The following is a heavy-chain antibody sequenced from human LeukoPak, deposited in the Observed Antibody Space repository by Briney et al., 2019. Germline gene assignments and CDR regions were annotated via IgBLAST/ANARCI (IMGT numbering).Heavy chain of an antibody. D-gene: IGHD3-9*01. J-gene: IGHJ4*02. CDR1: GYTFTGYY. CDR3: ARKYYDISTAFDY. V-gene: IGHV1-2*02. CDR2: INPNSGGT. Sequence: GASVKVSCKASGYTFTGYYMHWVRQAPGQGLEWMGWINPNSGGTNYAQKFQGRVTMTRDTSISTAYMELSRLRSDDTAVYYCARKYYDISTAFDYWGQGTLVTVSS.